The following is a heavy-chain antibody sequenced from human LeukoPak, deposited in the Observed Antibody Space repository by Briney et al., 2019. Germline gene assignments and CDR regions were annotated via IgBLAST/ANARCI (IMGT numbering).Heavy chain of an antibody. J-gene: IGHJ6*02. CDR3: AREDPGPDIVVVPANYYYGMDV. CDR2: ISSSSSYI. CDR1: GFTFSSYS. Sequence: PGGSLRLSCAASGFTFSSYSMNWVRQAPGKGLEWVSSISSSSSYIYYADSVKGRFTISRDNAKNSLYLLMNSLRAEDTAVYYCAREDPGPDIVVVPANYYYGMDVWGQGTTVTVSS. D-gene: IGHD2-2*01. V-gene: IGHV3-21*01.